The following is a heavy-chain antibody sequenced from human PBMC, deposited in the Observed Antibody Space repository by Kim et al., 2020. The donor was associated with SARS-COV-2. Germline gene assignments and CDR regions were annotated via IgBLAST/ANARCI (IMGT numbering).Heavy chain of an antibody. Sequence: GGSLRLSCAASGFAFSNAWMSWVRQAPGKGLEWVGRIRSKSDGEATDYAAHVKGRFTISRDDSKNTLYLQMNSLKTEDTAVYSCTTGRVGMVYTPTVILIEHFHHWGRGTLVTVSS. J-gene: IGHJ1*01. CDR3: TTGRVGMVYTPTVILIEHFHH. V-gene: IGHV3-15*01. D-gene: IGHD2-8*01. CDR2: IRSKSDGEAT. CDR1: GFAFSNAW.